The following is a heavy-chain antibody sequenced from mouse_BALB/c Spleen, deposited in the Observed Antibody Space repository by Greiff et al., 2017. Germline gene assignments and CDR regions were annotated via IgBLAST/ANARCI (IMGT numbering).Heavy chain of an antibody. D-gene: IGHD2-3*01. V-gene: IGHV14-3*02. CDR3: AREGYYPYYAMDY. CDR2: IDPANGNT. CDR1: GFNIKDTY. J-gene: IGHJ4*01. Sequence: VQLQQSGAELVKPGASVKLSCTASGFNIKDTYMHWVKQRPEQGLEWIGRIDPANGNTKYDPKFQGKATITADTSSNTAYLQLSSLTSEDTAVYYCAREGYYPYYAMDYWGQGTSVTVSS.